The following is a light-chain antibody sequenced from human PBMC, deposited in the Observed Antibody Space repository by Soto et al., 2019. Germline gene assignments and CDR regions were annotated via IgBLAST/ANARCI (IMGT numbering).Light chain of an antibody. CDR2: DAS. CDR1: QRIDRY. CDR3: QQYKDGAWT. Sequence: DIQLTQSPSTLSASVGDRVTVTCRASQRIDRYLAWYQQKPGKAPKLLVYDASTLEGGVPSSFSVSGSATEFILTISSLQPDDVATYYCQQYKDGAWTFGQGTRVEIK. J-gene: IGKJ1*01. V-gene: IGKV1-5*01.